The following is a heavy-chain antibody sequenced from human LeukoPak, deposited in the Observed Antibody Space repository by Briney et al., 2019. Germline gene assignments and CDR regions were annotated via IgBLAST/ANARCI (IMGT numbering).Heavy chain of an antibody. CDR3: ARDRDPNTVAGNGNFDY. CDR2: IYHSGST. V-gene: IGHV4-38-2*02. D-gene: IGHD6-19*01. CDR1: GYSISSGYY. J-gene: IGHJ4*02. Sequence: PSETLSLTCTVSGYSISSGYYWGWIRQPPEKGLEWIGSIYHSGSTYYNPSLKSRVTISVDTSKNQFSLKLSSVTAADTAVYYCARDRDPNTVAGNGNFDYWGQGTLVTVSS.